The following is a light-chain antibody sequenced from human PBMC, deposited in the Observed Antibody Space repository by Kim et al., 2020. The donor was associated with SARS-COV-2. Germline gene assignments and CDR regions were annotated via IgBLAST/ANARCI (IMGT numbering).Light chain of an antibody. Sequence: SYELTQPPSVSVSPGQTARITCSGDALPKQYAYWYQQKPGQAPVLVIYQDSERPSGIPERFSGSSSGTTVTLTISGVQAEDEADYYCQSADSSGWVFGGGTQLSVL. J-gene: IGLJ3*02. CDR2: QDS. CDR1: ALPKQY. V-gene: IGLV3-25*03. CDR3: QSADSSGWV.